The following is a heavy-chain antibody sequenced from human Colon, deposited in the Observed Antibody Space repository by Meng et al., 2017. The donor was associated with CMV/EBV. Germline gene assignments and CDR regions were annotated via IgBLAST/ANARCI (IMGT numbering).Heavy chain of an antibody. V-gene: IGHV3-30*18. Sequence: GESLKISCAASGFSFTTYGMHWVRQAPGKGLEWVALISNDGNTKYYADSVKGRFTISRDNSKNTLYLQMNSLRAEDTAVYYCAKERYCSSTSCYRGEFDYWGQGTLVTVSS. CDR2: ISNDGNTK. CDR3: AKERYCSSTSCYRGEFDY. J-gene: IGHJ4*02. CDR1: GFSFTTYG. D-gene: IGHD2-2*02.